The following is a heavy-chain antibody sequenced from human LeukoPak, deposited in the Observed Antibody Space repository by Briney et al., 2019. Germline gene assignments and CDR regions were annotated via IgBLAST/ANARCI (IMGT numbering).Heavy chain of an antibody. J-gene: IGHJ4*02. CDR2: INPKSGGT. CDR1: GYTFTSYG. D-gene: IGHD6-19*01. CDR3: VRGSVAGSVGFYDY. Sequence: ASVKVSCKASGYTFTSYGISWVRQAPGQGLEWMGWINPKSGGTNSAQKFQGRVTMTRDTSIGTAYMELSSLRSDDTALYYCVRGSVAGSVGFYDYWGQGALVTVSS. V-gene: IGHV1-2*02.